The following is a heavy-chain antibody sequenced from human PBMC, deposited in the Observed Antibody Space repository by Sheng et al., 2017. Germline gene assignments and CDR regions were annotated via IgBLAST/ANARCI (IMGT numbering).Heavy chain of an antibody. J-gene: IGHJ4*02. CDR1: GFTFSSYD. Sequence: EVQLVESGGGLVQPGGSLRLSCVASGFTFSSYDMNWVRQAPGKGLEWVAYISARGDSISYADSLKGRFTISRDNAKNSLFLQMNSLRVEDTAVYFCARYCSIASCYDVNYWGREPWSSSPQ. V-gene: IGHV3-48*03. D-gene: IGHD2-2*01. CDR2: ISARGDSI. CDR3: ARYCSIASCYDVNY.